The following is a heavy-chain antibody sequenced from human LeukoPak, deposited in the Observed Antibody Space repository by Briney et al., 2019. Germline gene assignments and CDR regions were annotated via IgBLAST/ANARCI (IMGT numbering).Heavy chain of an antibody. CDR1: GFTFSSYW. J-gene: IGHJ3*02. Sequence: PGGSLRLSCAASGFTFSSYWMHWVRQAPGKGLVWVSQINTDGSSANYADSVKGRFTISRDNAKNTLYLQMNSVRAEDTAVYYCASAVGITMTKNAFDIRGQGTMVTVSS. CDR2: INTDGSSA. D-gene: IGHD3-22*01. V-gene: IGHV3-74*01. CDR3: ASAVGITMTKNAFDI.